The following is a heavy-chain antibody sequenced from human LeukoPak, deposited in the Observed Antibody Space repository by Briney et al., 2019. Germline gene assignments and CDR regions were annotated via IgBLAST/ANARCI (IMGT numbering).Heavy chain of an antibody. CDR2: IYYSGST. Sequence: MASETLSLTCTVSGGSISSGGYYWSWIRQHPGKGLEWIGYIYYSGSTYYNPSLKSRVTISVDTSKNQFSLKLSSVTAADTAVYYCARSAPYYFDYWDQGTLVTVSS. CDR1: GGSISSGGYY. CDR3: ARSAPYYFDY. V-gene: IGHV4-31*03. J-gene: IGHJ4*02.